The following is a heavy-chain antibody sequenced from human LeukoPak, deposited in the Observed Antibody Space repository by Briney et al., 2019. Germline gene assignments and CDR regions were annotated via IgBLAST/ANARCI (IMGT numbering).Heavy chain of an antibody. J-gene: IGHJ3*01. CDR3: ARERPAAASAFEL. CDR2: IKQDGNQK. CDR1: GFTFSRYW. D-gene: IGHD6-13*01. V-gene: IGHV3-7*01. Sequence: GGSLRLSCAASGFTFSRYWMSWVRQAPGKGLERVANIKQDGNQKNYVDSVKGRFTISRDNAKNSLYLEMNSLTAEDTAVYYCARERPAAASAFELWGQGTMVTVSS.